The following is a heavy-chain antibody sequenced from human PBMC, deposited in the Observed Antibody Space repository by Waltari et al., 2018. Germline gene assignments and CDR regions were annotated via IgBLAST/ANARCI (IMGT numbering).Heavy chain of an antibody. J-gene: IGHJ4*02. D-gene: IGHD2-21*02. Sequence: QVQLVQSGAEVKKPGSSVKVSCKASGGTFSSYAISWVRQAPGQGLEWMGGIIPILGTANDEQKFQGRVTITTDESTSTAYMELSSLRSEDTAVYYCAREVDYGGNSGVFDYWGQGTLVTVSS. V-gene: IGHV1-69*05. CDR1: GGTFSSYA. CDR2: IIPILGTA. CDR3: AREVDYGGNSGVFDY.